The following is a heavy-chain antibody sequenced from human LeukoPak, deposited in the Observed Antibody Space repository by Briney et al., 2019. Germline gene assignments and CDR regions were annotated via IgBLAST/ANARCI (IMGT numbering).Heavy chain of an antibody. CDR1: GFTFRTYA. D-gene: IGHD3-16*02. V-gene: IGHV3-21*01. CDR3: ARDPLAPYYDYVWGSYQDY. CDR2: ISSSSSYI. Sequence: GGSLRLSCAASGFTFRTYAMIWVRQAPGKGLEWVSSISSSSSYIYYADSVKGRFTISRDNAKNSLYLQMNSLRAEDTAVYYCARDPLAPYYDYVWGSYQDYWGQGTLVTVSS. J-gene: IGHJ4*02.